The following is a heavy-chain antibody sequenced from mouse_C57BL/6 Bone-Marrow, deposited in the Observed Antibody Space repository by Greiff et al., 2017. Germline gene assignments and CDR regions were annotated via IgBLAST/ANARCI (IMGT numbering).Heavy chain of an antibody. Sequence: QVQLKQSGPELVKPGASVKLSCKASGYTFTSYDINWVKQRPGQGLEWIGWIYPRDGSTKYNEKFKGTATLTVDTSSSTAYMELHSLTSEDSAVYFCARGLRRDTYYAMDYWGQGTSVTVSS. CDR3: ARGLRRDTYYAMDY. D-gene: IGHD2-2*01. CDR1: GYTFTSYD. V-gene: IGHV1-85*01. CDR2: IYPRDGST. J-gene: IGHJ4*01.